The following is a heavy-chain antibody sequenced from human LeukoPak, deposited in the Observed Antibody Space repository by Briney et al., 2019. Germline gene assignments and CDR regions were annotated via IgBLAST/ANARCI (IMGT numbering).Heavy chain of an antibody. D-gene: IGHD3-22*01. Sequence: GASVKVSCKASGYTFTSYYIHWVRQAPGQGLEWMGIINPSGGTTSYAQKFQGRVTVTRDMSTTTVYMELSSLRSEDTAVYYCARDPEDYYDSSAYYDGFDMWGQGTMVTVSS. CDR2: INPSGGTT. CDR1: GYTFTSYY. V-gene: IGHV1-46*01. CDR3: ARDPEDYYDSSAYYDGFDM. J-gene: IGHJ3*02.